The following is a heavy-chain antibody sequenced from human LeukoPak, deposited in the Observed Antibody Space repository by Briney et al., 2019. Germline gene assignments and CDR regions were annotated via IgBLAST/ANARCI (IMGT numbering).Heavy chain of an antibody. CDR1: GFTFSSYA. V-gene: IGHV3-30*04. CDR2: ISYDGSNK. CDR3: ARDVWFGEFAIDY. Sequence: GGSLRLSCAASGFTFSSYAMHWVRQAPGKGLEWGAVISYDGSNKYYADSVKGRFTISRDNSKNTLYLQMNSLRAEDTAVYYCARDVWFGEFAIDYWGQGTLVTVSP. D-gene: IGHD3-10*01. J-gene: IGHJ4*02.